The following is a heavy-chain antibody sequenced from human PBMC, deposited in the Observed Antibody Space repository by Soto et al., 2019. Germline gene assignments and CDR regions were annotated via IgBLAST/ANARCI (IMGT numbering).Heavy chain of an antibody. D-gene: IGHD3-9*01. CDR2: ISGSGGST. CDR1: GFTFSSYA. J-gene: IGHJ4*02. CDR3: AKGPQVLRYFDWLLSHFDY. Sequence: QAGGSLRLSCAASGFTFSSYAMSWVRQAPGKGLEWVSAISGSGGSTYYADSVKGRFTISRDNSKNTLYLQMNSLRAEDTAVYYCAKGPQVLRYFDWLLSHFDYWGQGTLVTVSS. V-gene: IGHV3-23*01.